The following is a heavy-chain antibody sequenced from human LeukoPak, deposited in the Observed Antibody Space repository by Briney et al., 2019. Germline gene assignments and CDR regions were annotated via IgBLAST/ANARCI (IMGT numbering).Heavy chain of an antibody. CDR3: ATSGYPYNAFDI. V-gene: IGHV1-2*02. Sequence: ASVKVSRKASGYTFTGYYMHWVRQAPGQGLEWMGWIKADSGGTNYAEKFQGRVTMTRDTSISTVYMDLSRLRSDGTAVYHCATSGYPYNAFDIWGQGTMVTVSS. CDR2: IKADSGGT. J-gene: IGHJ3*02. D-gene: IGHD3-22*01. CDR1: GYTFTGYY.